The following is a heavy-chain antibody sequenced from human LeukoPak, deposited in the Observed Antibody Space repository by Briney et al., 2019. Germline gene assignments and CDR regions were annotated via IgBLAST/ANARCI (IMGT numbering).Heavy chain of an antibody. CDR2: IGDNGGDT. CDR1: GFTFRSHW. Sequence: GGSLRLSCEASGFTFRSHWMSWVRQAPGKGLEWVSAIGDNGGDTKYAASVKGRFTIYRDNSRNTLYLQMNSLRVEDTAIYYCGRDWKLDYWGQGTLVTVSS. J-gene: IGHJ4*02. CDR3: GRDWKLDY. D-gene: IGHD1-1*01. V-gene: IGHV3-23*01.